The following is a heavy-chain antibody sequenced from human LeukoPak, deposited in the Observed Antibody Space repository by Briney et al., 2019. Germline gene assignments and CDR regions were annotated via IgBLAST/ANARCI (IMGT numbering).Heavy chain of an antibody. V-gene: IGHV3-30*04. CDR3: AKDRYIYYDWPDY. CDR1: GFTFSSYA. J-gene: IGHJ4*02. D-gene: IGHD3-3*01. Sequence: GGSLRLSCAASGFTFSSYAMHWVRQAPGKGLEWVAVISYDGSNKYYADSVQGRFTISRDNSKNTLYLQMASLRAEDTAVYYCAKDRYIYYDWPDYWGQGTLVTVSS. CDR2: ISYDGSNK.